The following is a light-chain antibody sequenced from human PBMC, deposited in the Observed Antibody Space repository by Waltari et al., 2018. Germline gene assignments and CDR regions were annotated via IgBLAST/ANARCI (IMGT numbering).Light chain of an antibody. J-gene: IGLJ2*01. Sequence: QSALTQPASVSGSPGQSITISCTGTSSDLGAYNPVPWYQQHHGKPPKPIIYEVTNRPPGVSTRFSGSKSGNTASLTISGLQAEDEADYYCSSFTTSSILFGGGTKLAVL. CDR2: EVT. CDR1: SSDLGAYNP. CDR3: SSFTTSSIL. V-gene: IGLV2-14*01.